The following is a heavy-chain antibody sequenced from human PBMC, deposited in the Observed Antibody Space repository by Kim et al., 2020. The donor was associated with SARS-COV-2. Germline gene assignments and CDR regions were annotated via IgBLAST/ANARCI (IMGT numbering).Heavy chain of an antibody. J-gene: IGHJ4*02. CDR3: ARGWDH. CDR1: GFTFSSYG. D-gene: IGHD6-13*01. CDR2: ISSSSST. V-gene: IGHV3-48*02. Sequence: GGSLRLSCEASGFTFSSYGMNWVRQAPGKGLEWVSYISSSSSTYYADSMRGRFTISRDNAKNSLYLQMNSLRDEDTAVYYCARGWDHWGQGTLVTVYS.